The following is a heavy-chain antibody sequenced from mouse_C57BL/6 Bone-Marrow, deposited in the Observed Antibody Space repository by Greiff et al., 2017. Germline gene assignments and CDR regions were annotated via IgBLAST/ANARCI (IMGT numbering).Heavy chain of an antibody. CDR3: FSSAVGSRGYAMDY. J-gene: IGHJ4*01. CDR2: INPSNGGT. CDR1: GYTFTSYW. D-gene: IGHD1-1*01. Sequence: QVQLQQPGTELVKPGASVKLSCKASGYTFTSYWMHWVKQRPGQGLEWIGNINPSNGGTNYNEKFKSKATLTVDKSSSTAYMQLSSLTSEDSAVYPSFSSAVGSRGYAMDYWGQGTSVTVSS. V-gene: IGHV1-53*01.